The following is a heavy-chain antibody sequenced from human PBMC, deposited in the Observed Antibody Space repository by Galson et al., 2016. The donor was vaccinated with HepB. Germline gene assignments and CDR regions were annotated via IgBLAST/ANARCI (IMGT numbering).Heavy chain of an antibody. CDR1: GGSISSSNYF. CDR2: FHNSGST. J-gene: IGHJ6*02. Sequence: LSLTCTVSGGSISSSNYFWGWIRQPPGKGLEWIGNFHNSGSTSYNPSLQSRVTISVDTSKNRISLKLSSVTAADTAVYHCARPYCSSTSCCGYCGMDVWGQGTTVAVSS. D-gene: IGHD2-2*01. CDR3: ARPYCSSTSCCGYCGMDV. V-gene: IGHV4-39*01.